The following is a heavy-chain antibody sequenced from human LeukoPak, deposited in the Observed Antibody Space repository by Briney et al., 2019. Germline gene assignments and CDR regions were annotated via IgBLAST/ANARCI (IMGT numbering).Heavy chain of an antibody. V-gene: IGHV3-23*01. CDR1: GFTFSTYA. J-gene: IGHJ4*02. CDR3: ARTRGSHPSPFDS. D-gene: IGHD3-10*01. CDR2: ISAVDGTI. Sequence: GGSLRLSCAASGFTFSTYAMSWVRQAPGKGLEWVSAISAVDGTIHYADSVKGRFTISRDNSRNMVYLQMSSLRAEDTAVYYCARTRGSHPSPFDSWGQGTLVTVSS.